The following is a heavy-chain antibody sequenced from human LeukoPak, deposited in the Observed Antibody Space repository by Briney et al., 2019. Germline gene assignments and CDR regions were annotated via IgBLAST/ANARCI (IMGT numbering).Heavy chain of an antibody. CDR3: ARASGYSSGWYQDY. Sequence: SETLSLTCNVSRGSISSGGHYWSWIRQRPGKGLEWMGYTYFTGSTYYNPSLKSRVTLSVDTSKSQFSLKLNSVTAADTAVYYCARASGYSSGWYQDYWGQGTLVTVSS. D-gene: IGHD6-19*01. V-gene: IGHV4-30-4*01. CDR2: TYFTGST. CDR1: RGSISSGGHY. J-gene: IGHJ4*02.